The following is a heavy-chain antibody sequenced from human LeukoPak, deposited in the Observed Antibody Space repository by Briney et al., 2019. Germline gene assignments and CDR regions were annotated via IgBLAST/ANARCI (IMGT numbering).Heavy chain of an antibody. CDR1: GGSISSSSYY. CDR3: AGTTVTPYSPYYYYGMDV. Sequence: SETLSLTCTVSGGSISSSSYYWGWIRQPPGKGLEWIGSIYYSGSTYYNPSLKSRVTISVDTSKNQFSLKLSSVTAADTAVYYCAGTTVTPYSPYYYYGMDVWGQGTTVTVSS. V-gene: IGHV4-39*01. CDR2: IYYSGST. D-gene: IGHD4-17*01. J-gene: IGHJ6*02.